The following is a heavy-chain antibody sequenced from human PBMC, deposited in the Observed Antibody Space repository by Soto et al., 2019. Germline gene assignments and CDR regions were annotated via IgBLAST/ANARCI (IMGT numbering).Heavy chain of an antibody. CDR3: ARDSDMNCGCNWFDP. CDR1: GFTFSSYA. CDR2: ISGSGGST. Sequence: GGSLRLSCAASGFTFSSYAMSWVRQAPGKGLEWVSAISGSGGSTYYADSVKGRFTISRDNSKNTLYLQMNSLRAEDTAVYYCARDSDMNCGCNWFDPWGQGTLVTVSS. J-gene: IGHJ5*02. D-gene: IGHD2-21*01. V-gene: IGHV3-23*01.